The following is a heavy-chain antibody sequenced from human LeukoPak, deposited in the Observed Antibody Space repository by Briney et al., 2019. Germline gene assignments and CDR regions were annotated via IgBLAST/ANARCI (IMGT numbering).Heavy chain of an antibody. V-gene: IGHV4-59*08. Sequence: SETLSLTCTVSGGSISNYYWSWIRQPPGKGLEWIGYIYNSGRTNYNPSLKSRVTISVDTSKNQFSRRLSSVTAADTAMYYCARQLDRSPWVDYWGQGTLVTVSS. CDR2: IYNSGRT. J-gene: IGHJ4*02. D-gene: IGHD1-26*01. CDR3: ARQLDRSPWVDY. CDR1: GGSISNYY.